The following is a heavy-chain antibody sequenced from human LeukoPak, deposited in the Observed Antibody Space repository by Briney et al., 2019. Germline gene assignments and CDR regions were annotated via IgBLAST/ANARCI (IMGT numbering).Heavy chain of an antibody. CDR2: IYTSGST. D-gene: IGHD3-10*01. Sequence: ETLSLTCTVSGGSISSYYWSWIRQPAGKGLEWIGRIYTSGSTNYNPSLKSRVTMSVDTSKNQFSLKLSSVTAADTAVYYCARDSYYYGSGSLFDYWGQGTLVTVSS. J-gene: IGHJ4*02. CDR1: GGSISSYY. V-gene: IGHV4-4*07. CDR3: ARDSYYYGSGSLFDY.